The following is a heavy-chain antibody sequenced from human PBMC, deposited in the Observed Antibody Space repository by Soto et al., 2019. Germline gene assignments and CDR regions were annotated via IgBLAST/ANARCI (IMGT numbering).Heavy chain of an antibody. Sequence: QVQLVESGGGVVQPGRSLRLSCAASGFTFSSYTMHLVRQAPGKGLEWVAVISYDGSNKYYADSVKGRFTISRDNFKNTLYLQVNSLRAEDTAVYYCAREYIGVLYYYGMDVWGQGTTVTVSS. J-gene: IGHJ6*02. CDR1: GFTFSSYT. V-gene: IGHV3-30-3*01. CDR2: ISYDGSNK. D-gene: IGHD2-8*01. CDR3: AREYIGVLYYYGMDV.